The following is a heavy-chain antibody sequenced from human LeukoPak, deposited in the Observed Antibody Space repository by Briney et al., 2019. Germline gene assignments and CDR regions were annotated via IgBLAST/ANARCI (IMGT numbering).Heavy chain of an antibody. CDR2: IYYSGST. D-gene: IGHD3-10*01. J-gene: IGHJ6*03. Sequence: SETLSLTCTFSGGSISTSSYYWGWIRQTPGERLEWIGSIYYSGSTYYNPSLRSRVTMSVDTSKNQFFLKLTSVTAADTAVYYCARDGRASYYYYYVDVWGKGTTVTVSS. CDR1: GGSISTSSYY. CDR3: ARDGRASYYYYYVDV. V-gene: IGHV4-39*07.